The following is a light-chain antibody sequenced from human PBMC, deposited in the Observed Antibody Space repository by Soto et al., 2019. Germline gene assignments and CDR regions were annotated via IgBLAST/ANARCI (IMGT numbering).Light chain of an antibody. Sequence: QSALTQPASVSGSPGQSITISCTGTSSDVGNYNLVSWYQQFPGKAPKLIIYEGSRRPSGVSNRFSGSKSGNTASLTISGLQAEDEADDYCCSYAGSFTFDVFGGGTKLTVL. V-gene: IGLV2-23*03. CDR1: SSDVGNYNL. J-gene: IGLJ2*01. CDR2: EGS. CDR3: CSYAGSFTFDV.